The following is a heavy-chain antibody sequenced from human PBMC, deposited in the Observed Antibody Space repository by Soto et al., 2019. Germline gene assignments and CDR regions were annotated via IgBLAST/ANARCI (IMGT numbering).Heavy chain of an antibody. J-gene: IGHJ4*02. CDR2: ISYDGSNK. CDR3: EKDQREWELLY. CDR1: GFTFSSYG. V-gene: IGHV3-30*18. Sequence: GGSLRLSCAASGFTFSSYGMHWVRQAPGKGLEWVAVISYDGSNKYYADSVKGRFTISRDNSKNTLYLQMNSLRAEDTAVYYCEKDQREWELLYWGQGTLVTVSS. D-gene: IGHD1-26*01.